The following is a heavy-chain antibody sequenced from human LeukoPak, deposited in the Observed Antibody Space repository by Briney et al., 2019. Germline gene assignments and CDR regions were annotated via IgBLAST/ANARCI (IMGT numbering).Heavy chain of an antibody. Sequence: GGSLRLSCAASGFTFSSYAMSWVRQAPGKGLEWVSAIGGSGGSTYYADSVKGRFAISRDNSKNTLYLQMNSLRAEDTAVYYCAKTGGRLLVYWGQGTLVTVSS. CDR2: IGGSGGST. V-gene: IGHV3-23*01. D-gene: IGHD5-12*01. J-gene: IGHJ4*02. CDR1: GFTFSSYA. CDR3: AKTGGRLLVY.